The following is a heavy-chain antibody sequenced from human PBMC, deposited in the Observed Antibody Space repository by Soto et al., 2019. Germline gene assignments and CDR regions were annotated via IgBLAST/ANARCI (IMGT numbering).Heavy chain of an antibody. CDR1: GYTFTGYY. CDR3: ARGLYYDILTGYFWFDP. Sequence: ASVKVSCKASGYTFTGYYMHWVRQAPGQGLEWMGWINPNSGGTNYAQKFQGWVTMTRDTSISTAYMELSRLRSDDTAVYYCARGLYYDILTGYFWFDPWGQGTLVTVS. V-gene: IGHV1-2*04. J-gene: IGHJ5*02. CDR2: INPNSGGT. D-gene: IGHD3-9*01.